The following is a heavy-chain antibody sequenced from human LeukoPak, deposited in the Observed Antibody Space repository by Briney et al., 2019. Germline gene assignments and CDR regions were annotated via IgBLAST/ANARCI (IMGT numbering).Heavy chain of an antibody. J-gene: IGHJ4*02. CDR3: ARVNYGGNSFSDY. D-gene: IGHD4-23*01. CDR2: INSDGAST. V-gene: IGHV3-74*01. Sequence: GGSLRLSCAASGFTFSTYWMHWVCQAPGKGLVWVSRINSDGASTNYAGSVEGRFTISRDNAKNTLYLQMNSLRAEDTAVYYCARVNYGGNSFSDYWGQGTLVTVSS. CDR1: GFTFSTYW.